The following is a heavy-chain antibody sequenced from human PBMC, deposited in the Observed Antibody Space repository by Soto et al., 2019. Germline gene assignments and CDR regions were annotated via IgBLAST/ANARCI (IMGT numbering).Heavy chain of an antibody. J-gene: IGHJ6*02. CDR3: ARSHPYVIAAAGRYYCYGMDV. Sequence: QVQLVQSGAEVKKPGASVKVSYKASGYTFTSYDINWVRQATGQGLEWMGWMNPNSGNTGYAQKFQGRVTMTRNTSISTAYMEPSSLRSEGTAVYYCARSHPYVIAAAGRYYCYGMDVWGQGTTVTVSS. V-gene: IGHV1-8*01. CDR1: GYTFTSYD. CDR2: MNPNSGNT. D-gene: IGHD6-13*01.